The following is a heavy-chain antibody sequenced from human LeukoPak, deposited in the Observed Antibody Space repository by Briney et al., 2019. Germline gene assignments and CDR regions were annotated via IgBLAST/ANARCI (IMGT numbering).Heavy chain of an antibody. D-gene: IGHD3-3*01. CDR2: IYYSGNT. Sequence: PSETLSLTCTVSGGSISSTSYYWGWIRQPPGKGLEWIGSIYYSGNTYYNPSLKSRVTISVDTSENQFSLKLSSVTAADTAVYYCARGTIFGVVNPDYWGQGTLVTVSS. CDR1: GGSISSTSYY. V-gene: IGHV4-39*01. CDR3: ARGTIFGVVNPDY. J-gene: IGHJ4*02.